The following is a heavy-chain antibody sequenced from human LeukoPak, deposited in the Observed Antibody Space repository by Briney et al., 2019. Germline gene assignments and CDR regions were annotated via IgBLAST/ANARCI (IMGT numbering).Heavy chain of an antibody. CDR2: ISNNHSPT. J-gene: IGHJ4*01. D-gene: IGHD6-19*01. CDR3: ARGAGRLADY. CDR1: GFTFSDHY. Sequence: PGGSLTLSRTASGFTFSDHYMSWIREAPGKGLEWVSYISNNHSPTYYADSVRGRFTISRDNAKNSLYLQMDSLSAEDTAVYYCARGAGRLADYWGQGTLVTVSS. V-gene: IGHV3-11*01.